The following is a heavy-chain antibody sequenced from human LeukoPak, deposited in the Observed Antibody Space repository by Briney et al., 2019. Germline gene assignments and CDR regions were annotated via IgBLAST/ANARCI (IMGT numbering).Heavy chain of an antibody. CDR1: GFTFSSYA. V-gene: IGHV3-64*01. CDR2: ISSNGGST. D-gene: IGHD3-9*01. J-gene: IGHJ6*03. CDR3: ARDQTYYDILTGYFDYYYYMDV. Sequence: GGSLRLSCAASGFTFSSYAMHWVRQAPGKGLEYVSAISSNGGSTYYANSVKGRFTISRDNSKNTLYLQMGSLRAEDMAVYYCARDQTYYDILTGYFDYYYYMDVWGKGTTVTISS.